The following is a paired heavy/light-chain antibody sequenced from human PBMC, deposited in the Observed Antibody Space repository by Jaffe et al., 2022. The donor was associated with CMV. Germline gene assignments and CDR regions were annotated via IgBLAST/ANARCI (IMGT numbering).Heavy chain of an antibody. CDR2: TSFDETKK. CDR1: GFSFSFYA. Sequence: QVQLVESGGGVVQPGRSLRLSCAASGFSFSFYAMHWVRQAPGKGLEWVAVTSFDETKKVYLDAVKGRFTISRDNSKNTLFLQMDLLRIEDTATYYCARDHGYYDTSGESLDQWGQGTLVTVSS. D-gene: IGHD3-22*01. CDR3: ARDHGYYDTSGESLDQ. J-gene: IGHJ4*02. V-gene: IGHV3-30*03.
Light chain of an antibody. CDR2: GAS. Sequence: EIVMAQSPATLSLSPGERATLSCRASQNINSNLAWYQQKPGQPPRLLIHGASSRASGLPDRFSGSGSGTEFSLTISSLQSDDFAVYYCQQYHHWPRTFGPGTKVEIK. CDR3: QQYHHWPRT. V-gene: IGKV3-15*01. J-gene: IGKJ1*01. CDR1: QNINSN.